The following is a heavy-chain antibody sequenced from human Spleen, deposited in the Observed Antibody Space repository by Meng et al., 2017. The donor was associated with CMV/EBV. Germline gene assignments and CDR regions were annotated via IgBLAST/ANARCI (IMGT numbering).Heavy chain of an antibody. V-gene: IGHV4-59*01. Sequence: SSWSWIRQSPGTVLELIRPPYSSGNPHYLPSLHGRVTISPATSKNQFSLRLSAVTAADTAVYYCARGESYDILTGYYPLIGAFDIWGQGKMVTVSS. CDR1: SS. D-gene: IGHD3-9*01. CDR2: PYSSGNP. CDR3: ARGESYDILTGYYPLIGAFDI. J-gene: IGHJ3*02.